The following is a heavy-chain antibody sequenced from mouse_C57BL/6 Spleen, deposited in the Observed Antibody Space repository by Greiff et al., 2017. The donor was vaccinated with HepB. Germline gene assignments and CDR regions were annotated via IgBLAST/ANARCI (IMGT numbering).Heavy chain of an antibody. Sequence: QVQLQQPGAELVKPGASVKLSCKASGYTFTSYWMNWVKQRPGRGLEWIGRIDPNSGGTKYNEKFKSKATLTVDKPSSTAYMQLSSLTCEDSAVYYCSRSPTTVVAYYYAMDDWGQGTSVTVSS. CDR1: GYTFTSYW. J-gene: IGHJ4*01. D-gene: IGHD1-1*01. CDR3: SRSPTTVVAYYYAMDD. V-gene: IGHV1-72*01. CDR2: IDPNSGGT.